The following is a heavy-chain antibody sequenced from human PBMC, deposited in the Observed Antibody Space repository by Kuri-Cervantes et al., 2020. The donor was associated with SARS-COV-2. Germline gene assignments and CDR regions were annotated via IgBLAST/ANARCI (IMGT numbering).Heavy chain of an antibody. CDR3: ARVRYCTATNCMPFCDY. CDR1: GYSISSGDYS. J-gene: IGHJ4*02. Sequence: LRLSCAVSGYSISSGDYSWSWIRQPPGKGLEWIGSIYQAGSTFYNPSLKSRVSISSDRSKNQYSLNLSSVTAADTAVNYCARVRYCTATNCMPFCDYWGQGTLVTVSS. CDR2: IYQAGST. D-gene: IGHD2-8*02. V-gene: IGHV4-30-2*01.